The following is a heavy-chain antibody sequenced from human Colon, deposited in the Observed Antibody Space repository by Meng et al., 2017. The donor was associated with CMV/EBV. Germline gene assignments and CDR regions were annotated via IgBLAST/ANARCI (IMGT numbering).Heavy chain of an antibody. CDR2: IYDTGIT. D-gene: IGHD2/OR15-2a*01. CDR3: AKSRSSTPGIVDD. V-gene: IGHV4-61*08. J-gene: IGHJ4*02. Sequence: QVQLTESGPGLVKPSETLSLTCIVSGVSVTSGAYHWSWIRQSPGKGLEWIGYIYDTGITIYNPSLKSRVTIFLETSKNQFSLNLNSMTTADTAVYYCAKSRSSTPGIVDDWGQGTLVTVSS. CDR1: GVSVTSGAYH.